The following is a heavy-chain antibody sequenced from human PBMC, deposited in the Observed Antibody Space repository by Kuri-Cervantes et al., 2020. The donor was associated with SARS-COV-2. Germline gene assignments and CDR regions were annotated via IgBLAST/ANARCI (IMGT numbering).Heavy chain of an antibody. J-gene: IGHJ5*02. D-gene: IGHD2-2*01. V-gene: IGHV4-39*01. Sequence: SETLSLTCTVSGGSISSSSYYWGWIRQPPGKGLEWSGSIYYSGSTYYNPSLKSRVTISVDTSKNQFSLKLSSVTAADTAVYYCARHEGGPAAFRLNWFDPWGQGTPVTVSS. CDR2: IYYSGST. CDR3: ARHEGGPAAFRLNWFDP. CDR1: GGSISSSSYY.